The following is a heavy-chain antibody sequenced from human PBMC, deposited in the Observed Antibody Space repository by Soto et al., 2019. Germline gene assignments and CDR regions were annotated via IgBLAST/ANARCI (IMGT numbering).Heavy chain of an antibody. V-gene: IGHV3-30*18. D-gene: IGHD3-3*01. CDR1: GFTFSSYG. CDR2: ISYDGSNK. CDR3: AKSERPITIFGVVTFDY. J-gene: IGHJ4*02. Sequence: GGSLRLSCAASGFTFSSYGMHWVRQAPGKGLEWVAVISYDGSNKYYADSVKGRFTISRDNSKNTLYLQMNSLRAEDTAVYYCAKSERPITIFGVVTFDYWGQGTLVTVSS.